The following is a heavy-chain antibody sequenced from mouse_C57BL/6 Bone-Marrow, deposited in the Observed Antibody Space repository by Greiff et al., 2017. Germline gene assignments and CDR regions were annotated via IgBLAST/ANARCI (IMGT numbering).Heavy chain of an antibody. D-gene: IGHD2-2*01. Sequence: VKLKESGAELVKPGASVKMSCKASGYTFNSYWITWVKQRPGQGLEWIGEISPGSGSTNYTEKFKSKATLTVAKSSSTASMPLSSLTSESSAVYYCARYGFACFSYWGQGTLVTVSA. V-gene: IGHV1-55*01. CDR2: ISPGSGST. CDR1: GYTFNSYW. CDR3: ARYGFACFSY. J-gene: IGHJ3*01.